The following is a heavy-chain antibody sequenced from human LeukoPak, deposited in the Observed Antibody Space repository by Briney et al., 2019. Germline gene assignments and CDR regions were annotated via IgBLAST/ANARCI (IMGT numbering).Heavy chain of an antibody. CDR2: IRYDGSNK. CDR1: GFTFSSYG. J-gene: IGHJ4*02. V-gene: IGHV3-30*02. Sequence: PGGSLRLSCAASGFTFSSYGMHWVRQAPGKGLEWVAFIRYDGSNKYYADSVKGRFTISRDNSKNTLYLQMNSLRAEDTAVYYCAKALSSSWYAPVDYWGQGTLVTVSS. CDR3: AKALSSSWYAPVDY. D-gene: IGHD6-13*01.